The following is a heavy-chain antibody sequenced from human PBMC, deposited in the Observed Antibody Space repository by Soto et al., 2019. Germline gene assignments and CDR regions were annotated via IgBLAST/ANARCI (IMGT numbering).Heavy chain of an antibody. J-gene: IGHJ4*02. CDR3: ATNSIVVVPAAINYFDY. D-gene: IGHD2-2*02. V-gene: IGHV4-39*01. Sequence: QLQLQESRPGLVKPSETLSLTCTVSGGSISSSSYYWGWIRQPPGKGLEWIGRIYYSGSTYYNPSLKSRVTISVDTSKNAFSLKLSSVTAADTAVYYCATNSIVVVPAAINYFDYWGQGTLVTVSS. CDR2: IYYSGST. CDR1: GGSISSSSYY.